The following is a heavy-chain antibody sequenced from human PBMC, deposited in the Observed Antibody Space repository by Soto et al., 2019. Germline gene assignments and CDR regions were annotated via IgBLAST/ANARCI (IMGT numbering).Heavy chain of an antibody. CDR1: VGTFSSYA. CDR2: IIPIFGTA. J-gene: IGHJ6*02. D-gene: IGHD2-21*02. Sequence: SVKVSCKASVGTFSSYAISWVRQAPGQGLEWMGGIIPIFGTANYAQKFQGRVTITADKSTSTAYMELSSLRSEDTAVYYCARALAYCGGDCYSPNYGMDVWGQGTAVTVSS. CDR3: ARALAYCGGDCYSPNYGMDV. V-gene: IGHV1-69*06.